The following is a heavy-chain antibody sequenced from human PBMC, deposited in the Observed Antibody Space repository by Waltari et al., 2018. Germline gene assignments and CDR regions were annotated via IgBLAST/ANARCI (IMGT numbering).Heavy chain of an antibody. CDR1: GYTFTAYY. J-gene: IGHJ5*02. CDR3: ARDRPFDP. Sequence: QVQLVQSGAEVKKPGASVKVSCKASGYTFTAYYVNWVRQAPGQGLEWMGGTNPNTGGTNYAQNFQGRVTMTRDKSTSTAYMELNSLKSDDTAVYYCARDRPFDPWGQGTLITVSS. V-gene: IGHV1-2*02. CDR2: TNPNTGGT.